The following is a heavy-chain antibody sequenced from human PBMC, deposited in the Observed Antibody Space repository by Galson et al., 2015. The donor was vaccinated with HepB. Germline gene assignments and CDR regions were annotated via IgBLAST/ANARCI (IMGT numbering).Heavy chain of an antibody. V-gene: IGHV3-15*01. CDR3: AWGHMDY. CDR1: GFTLSNAW. J-gene: IGHJ4*02. Sequence: SLRLSCAASGFTLSNAWMSWVRQAPGKGPEWVGRIKTKGEGGSIDYAAPVKGRFTISRDDSENTVYLQMNSLKTEDTAVYYCAWGHMDYWGQGTLVTVSS. D-gene: IGHD3-16*01. CDR2: IKTKGEGGSI.